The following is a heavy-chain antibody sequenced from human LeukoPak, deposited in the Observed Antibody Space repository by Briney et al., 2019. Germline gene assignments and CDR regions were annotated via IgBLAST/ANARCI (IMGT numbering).Heavy chain of an antibody. CDR1: VFTFSDYY. V-gene: IGHV3-11*06. CDR2: ISSSSSYT. J-gene: IGHJ4*02. Sequence: GGSLRLSCAASVFTFSDYYMSWIRQAPGKGLEWVSYISSSSSYTNYADSVKGRFTISRDNAKNSLYLQMNSLRAEDTAVYYCARDFPFGDYLDYWGLGTLVTVAS. CDR3: ARDFPFGDYLDY. D-gene: IGHD3-3*01.